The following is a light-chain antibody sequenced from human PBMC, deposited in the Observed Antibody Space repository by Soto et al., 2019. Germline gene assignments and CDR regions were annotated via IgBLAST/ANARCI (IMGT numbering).Light chain of an antibody. Sequence: QSALTQPASVSGSPGQSITISCTGTSSDVGDYNYVSWYQQHPGKAPKLKLYDVSNRPSGISNRFSGSKSGNTASLTISGLQAEDEADYYCSSYTSSSTLFGTGTKVTVL. CDR2: DVS. CDR3: SSYTSSSTL. V-gene: IGLV2-14*01. J-gene: IGLJ1*01. CDR1: SSDVGDYNY.